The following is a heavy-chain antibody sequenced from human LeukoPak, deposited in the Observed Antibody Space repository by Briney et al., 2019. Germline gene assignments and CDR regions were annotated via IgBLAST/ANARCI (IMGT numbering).Heavy chain of an antibody. D-gene: IGHD3-22*01. CDR2: INHSGSA. CDR1: GSLSGYY. Sequence: SETLSLTCDVGSLSGYYWSWIRQPPGKGLEWIGEINHSGSANHNPSLKSRVTISVDTSKNQFSLKLSSVTAADTAVYYCARSTYYYDSSGYTIWDYDYWGQGTLVTVSS. V-gene: IGHV4-34*01. J-gene: IGHJ4*02. CDR3: ARSTYYYDSSGYTIWDYDY.